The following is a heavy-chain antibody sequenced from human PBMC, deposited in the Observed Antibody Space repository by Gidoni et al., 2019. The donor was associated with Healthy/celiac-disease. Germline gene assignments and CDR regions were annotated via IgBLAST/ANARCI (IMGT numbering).Heavy chain of an antibody. V-gene: IGHV3-48*03. CDR3: ARGGGPSDEFLDY. Sequence: EVQLVESGGGLVQPGGSLRLSCAASGFTFSSYEMNCVRQAPGKGLEWVSYISSSGSTIYYADSVKGRFTISRDNAKNSLYLQMNSLRAEDTAVYYCARGGGPSDEFLDYWGQGTLVTVSS. CDR2: ISSSGSTI. CDR1: GFTFSSYE. D-gene: IGHD3-10*01. J-gene: IGHJ4*02.